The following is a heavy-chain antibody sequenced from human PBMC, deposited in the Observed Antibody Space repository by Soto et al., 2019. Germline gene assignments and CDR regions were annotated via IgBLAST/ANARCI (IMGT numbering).Heavy chain of an antibody. D-gene: IGHD3-3*01. CDR1: GFSFASFA. CDR3: AKWSYLDY. V-gene: IGHV3-23*01. CDR2: ISGSDGKT. J-gene: IGHJ4*02. Sequence: GGSLRLSCAASGFSFASFAMTWVRQAPGKGLEWVATISGSDGKTYYADSVKGRFSISRDTSRNTLYLQMNSLRADDTAIYYCAKWSYLDYWGQGTRVTVSS.